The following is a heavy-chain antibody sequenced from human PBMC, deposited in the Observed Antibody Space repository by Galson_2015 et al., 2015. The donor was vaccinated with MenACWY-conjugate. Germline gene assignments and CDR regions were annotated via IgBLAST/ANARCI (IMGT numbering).Heavy chain of an antibody. J-gene: IGHJ4*02. V-gene: IGHV1-69*13. CDR2: IIPIFGTA. CDR1: GGTFSSYA. D-gene: IGHD3-22*01. CDR3: ARDGRDYYDSSGPPGY. Sequence: SVKVSCKASGGTFSSYAISWVRQAPGQGLKWMGGIIPIFGTANYAQKFQGRVTITADESTSTAYMELSSLRSEDTAVYYCARDGRDYYDSSGPPGYWGQGTLVTVSS.